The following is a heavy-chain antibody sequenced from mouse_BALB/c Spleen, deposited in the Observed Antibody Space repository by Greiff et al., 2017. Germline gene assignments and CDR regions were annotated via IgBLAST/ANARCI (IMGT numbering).Heavy chain of an antibody. CDR1: GYTFTDYE. CDR2: IDPETGGT. J-gene: IGHJ4*01. CDR3: ARDYDRAMDY. Sequence: QVQLQQSGAELVRPGASVTLSCKASGYTFTDYEMHWVKQTPVHGLEWIGAIDPETGGTAYNQKFKGKATLTADKSSSTAYMQLSSLTSENSAVYFCARDYDRAMDYWGQGTSVTVSS. V-gene: IGHV1-15*01. D-gene: IGHD2-4*01.